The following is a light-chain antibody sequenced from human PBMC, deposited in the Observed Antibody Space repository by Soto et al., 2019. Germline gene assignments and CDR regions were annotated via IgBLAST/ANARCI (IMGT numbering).Light chain of an antibody. CDR2: EVS. CDR3: CSYAGSSTFWV. V-gene: IGLV2-23*02. Sequence: QSVLTQPASVSVSPGQSITISCTGTSSDVGSYNLVSWYQQHPGKAPKLMIYEVSKRPSGVSNRFSGSKSGNTASLTISGLQAEDVADYYCCSYAGSSTFWVFGTGTKVTVL. J-gene: IGLJ1*01. CDR1: SSDVGSYNL.